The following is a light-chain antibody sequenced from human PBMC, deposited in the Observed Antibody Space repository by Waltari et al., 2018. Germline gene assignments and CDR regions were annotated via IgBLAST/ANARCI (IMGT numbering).Light chain of an antibody. Sequence: QSVLTQPPSASGTPGQRVTISCSGSSSNTGRTTVNWYQQLPGTAPKLLIYSNNQRPSGVPDRFSGSKSGTSASLGIMGRHAEGEADYYWAASDDSLNGPVFGGGTKLTVL. CDR1: SSNTGRTT. CDR3: AASDDSLNGPV. V-gene: IGLV1-44*01. CDR2: SNN. J-gene: IGLJ2*01.